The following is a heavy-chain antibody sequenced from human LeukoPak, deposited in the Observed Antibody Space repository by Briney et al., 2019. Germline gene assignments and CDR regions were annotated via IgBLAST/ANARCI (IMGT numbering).Heavy chain of an antibody. D-gene: IGHD3-22*01. J-gene: IGHJ4*02. CDR3: SRQVVRNDY. CDR1: GESSFSHYY. CDR2: INHSGYT. Sequence: SETLSLTCAVYGESSFSHYYWSWIRQTPGGALEWIGEINHSGYTNYNPSLKSRVTLSIDTSKNQFSLRLNSVTDADTAVYYCSRQVVRNDYWGQGTLVTVSS. V-gene: IGHV4-34*01.